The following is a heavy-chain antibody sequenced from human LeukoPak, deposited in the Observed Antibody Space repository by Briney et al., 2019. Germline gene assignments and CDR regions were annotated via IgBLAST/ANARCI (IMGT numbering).Heavy chain of an antibody. Sequence: GGSLRLSCAASGFTFSSYAMSWARQAPGKGLEWVSAISGCGGSTYYADSVKGRFTISRDNSKNTLYLQMNSLRAEDTAVYYCAKSANYYGSGSYDYWGQGTLVTVSS. CDR3: AKSANYYGSGSYDY. CDR1: GFTFSSYA. V-gene: IGHV3-23*01. J-gene: IGHJ4*02. CDR2: ISGCGGST. D-gene: IGHD3-10*01.